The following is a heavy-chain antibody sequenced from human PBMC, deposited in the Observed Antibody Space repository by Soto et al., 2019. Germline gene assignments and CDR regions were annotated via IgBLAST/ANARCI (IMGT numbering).Heavy chain of an antibody. V-gene: IGHV3-7*04. Sequence: EVQLVESGGGLVQPGGSLRLSCAASGFTFSSYWMSWVRQAPGKGLEWVANIKQDGSEKYYVDSVKGRFTISRDNAKNSLYLQMNSLRAEDTAVYYCASEAIAVAGLSFDYWGQGTLVTVSS. CDR2: IKQDGSEK. CDR1: GFTFSSYW. J-gene: IGHJ4*02. CDR3: ASEAIAVAGLSFDY. D-gene: IGHD6-19*01.